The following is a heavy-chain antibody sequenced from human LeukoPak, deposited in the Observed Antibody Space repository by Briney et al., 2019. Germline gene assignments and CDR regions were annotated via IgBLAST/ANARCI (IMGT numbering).Heavy chain of an antibody. J-gene: IGHJ3*02. CDR2: IIPILGIA. D-gene: IGHD2-15*01. CDR1: GGTFSSYT. V-gene: IGHV1-69*04. CDR3: ARETDIVVVVAAHPGAFDI. Sequence: SVKVSCKASGGTFSSYTISWVRQVPGQGLEWMGRIIPILGIANYAQKFQGRVTITADKSTSTAYMELSSLRSEDTAVYYCARETDIVVVVAAHPGAFDIWGQGTMVTVSS.